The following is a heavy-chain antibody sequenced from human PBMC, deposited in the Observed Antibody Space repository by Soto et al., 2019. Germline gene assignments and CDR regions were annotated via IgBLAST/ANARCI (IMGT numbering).Heavy chain of an antibody. CDR1: GFSFNDYA. Sequence: EVQLLESGGGVVQPGGSLRLSCAASGFSFNDYAKTWVRQAPGKGLEWVSAINDDGDSTYYADSVKGRFTISRDNSKNTVFLEMNSLRAEDTAAYHCAKVVVMRAVNDALDIWGQGTMVTVSS. V-gene: IGHV3-23*01. D-gene: IGHD3-22*01. J-gene: IGHJ3*02. CDR2: INDDGDST. CDR3: AKVVVMRAVNDALDI.